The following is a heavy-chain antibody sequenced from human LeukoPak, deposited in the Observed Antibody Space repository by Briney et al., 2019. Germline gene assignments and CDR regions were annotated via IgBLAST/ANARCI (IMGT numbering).Heavy chain of an antibody. CDR3: AKVRGTAGECAFDI. CDR1: GFTFSANW. J-gene: IGHJ3*02. V-gene: IGHV3-7*03. Sequence: PGGSLRLSCAASGFTFSANWISWVRRAPGKGLEWVANIKPDGRQKYYVDSANGRFTISRDNAKNSLYLQMNSLRAEDTAVYYCAKVRGTAGECAFDIWGQGTLVTVS. CDR2: IKPDGRQK. D-gene: IGHD3-10*01.